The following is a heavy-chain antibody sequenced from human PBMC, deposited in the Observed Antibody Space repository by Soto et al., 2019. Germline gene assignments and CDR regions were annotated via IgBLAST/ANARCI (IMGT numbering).Heavy chain of an antibody. Sequence: SETLSLTCTVSGGSISSYYWSWTRQPPGKGLEWIGYIYYSGSTNYNPSLKSRVTISVDTSKNQFSLKLSSVTAADTAVYYCARGRTYYDILTGPEPYYYYYYMDVWGKGTTVTVSS. CDR1: GGSISSYY. D-gene: IGHD3-9*01. CDR3: ARGRTYYDILTGPEPYYYYYYMDV. CDR2: IYYSGST. J-gene: IGHJ6*03. V-gene: IGHV4-59*01.